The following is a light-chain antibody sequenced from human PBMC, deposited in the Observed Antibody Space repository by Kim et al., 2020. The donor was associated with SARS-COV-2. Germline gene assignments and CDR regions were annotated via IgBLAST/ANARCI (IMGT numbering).Light chain of an antibody. V-gene: IGLV2-14*03. Sequence: QSALTQPASVSGSPGQSITISCTGTSDDIGYFDYVSWYQQHPGEAPKLMIYDVSNRPSGVSNRFSGSESDNTASLTISGLQPEDEADYYCSSYTTSSTLVFGGGTQLTVL. CDR1: SDDIGYFDY. J-gene: IGLJ3*02. CDR3: SSYTTSSTLV. CDR2: DVS.